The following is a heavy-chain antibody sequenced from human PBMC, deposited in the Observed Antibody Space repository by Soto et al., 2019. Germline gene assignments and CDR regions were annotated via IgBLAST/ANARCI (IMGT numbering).Heavy chain of an antibody. V-gene: IGHV3-30-3*01. D-gene: IGHD5-12*01. Sequence: SLRLSCAASGFTFSSYAMHWVRQTPGKGLEWVALISYDGTDKYYTDSVKGRFTISRDNSKNTLYLQMNSLRAEDTAVYYCARDLGDGSFDYWGQGTLVTVSS. J-gene: IGHJ4*02. CDR1: GFTFSSYA. CDR2: ISYDGTDK. CDR3: ARDLGDGSFDY.